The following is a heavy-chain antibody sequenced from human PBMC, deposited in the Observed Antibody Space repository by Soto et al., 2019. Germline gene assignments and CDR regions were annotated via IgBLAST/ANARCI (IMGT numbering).Heavy chain of an antibody. CDR3: AKDEEIQLVDY. CDR2: ISYDGSNK. V-gene: IGHV3-30*18. CDR1: GFTFSSYG. J-gene: IGHJ4*02. D-gene: IGHD5-18*01. Sequence: QVQLVESGGGVVQPGRSLRLSCAASGFTFSSYGMHWGRQAPGKGLEWVAVISYDGSNKYYADSVKGRFTISRDNSKNTLYLQMNSLRAEDTAVYYCAKDEEIQLVDYWGQGTLVTVSS.